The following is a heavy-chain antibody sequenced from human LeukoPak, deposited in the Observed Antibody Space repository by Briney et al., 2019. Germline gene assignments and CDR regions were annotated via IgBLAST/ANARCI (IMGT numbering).Heavy chain of an antibody. J-gene: IGHJ4*02. CDR3: ARQRYRSTQWLVGPTDY. Sequence: GASVKVSCKASGYPFTSYGITWVRQAPGQGLEWMGWISAYNGHTNYAQNLQGRVTMTTDTSTATAYMELRSLRSDDTAVYYCARQRYRSTQWLVGPTDYWGQGTLVSISS. V-gene: IGHV1-18*01. CDR1: GYPFTSYG. CDR2: ISAYNGHT. D-gene: IGHD6-19*01.